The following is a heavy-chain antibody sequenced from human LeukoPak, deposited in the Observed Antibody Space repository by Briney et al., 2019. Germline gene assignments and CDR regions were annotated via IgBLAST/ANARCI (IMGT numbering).Heavy chain of an antibody. CDR1: GFTFSSYA. CDR3: AEVLSPYYYDSSGY. CDR2: IRGSGGST. V-gene: IGHV3-23*01. J-gene: IGHJ4*02. Sequence: GGSLRLSCAASGFTFSSYAMSWVRQAPGKGLEWVSAIRGSGGSTYYADSVKGRFTISRDNSKNTLYLQMNSLRAEDTAVYYCAEVLSPYYYDSSGYWGQGTLVTVSS. D-gene: IGHD3-22*01.